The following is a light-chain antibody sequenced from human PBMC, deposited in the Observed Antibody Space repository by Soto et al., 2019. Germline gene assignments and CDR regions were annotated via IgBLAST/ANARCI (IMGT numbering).Light chain of an antibody. J-gene: IGLJ1*01. CDR3: CSYAGTSTYV. V-gene: IGLV2-23*01. CDR2: EGS. Sequence: QSALTQPASVSGSPGQSITISCTGTSSDIGSSNPVSWYQQHPGKTPKVMIYEGSKRPSGVSNRFSGSKSGNTASLTISGLQAEGEADYYCCSYAGTSTYVFGSGTKLTVL. CDR1: SSDIGSSNP.